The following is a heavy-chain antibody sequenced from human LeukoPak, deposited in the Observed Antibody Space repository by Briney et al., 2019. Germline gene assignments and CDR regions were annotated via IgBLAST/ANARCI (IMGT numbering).Heavy chain of an antibody. V-gene: IGHV3-7*03. J-gene: IGHJ4*02. CDR1: GFTFSAYW. D-gene: IGHD2-21*02. CDR3: ARGLCGGDCYSD. Sequence: GGSLRLSCEGSGFTFSAYWMTWVRQAPGEGLEWVANISPDGSDRHYVDSVKGRFTISRDNAKNSLYLQMNRLRAEDTAVYYCARGLCGGDCYSDWGQGTLVTVSS. CDR2: ISPDGSDR.